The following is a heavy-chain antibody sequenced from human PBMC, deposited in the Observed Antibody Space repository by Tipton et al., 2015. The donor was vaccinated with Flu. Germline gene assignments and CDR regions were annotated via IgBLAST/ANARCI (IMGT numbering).Heavy chain of an antibody. Sequence: SLRLSCADSGFTVSSNYTSWVRQAPGKGLEWVSVIYSGGSTYYADSVKGRFTISRDNSKNTLYLQMNGMRAEDTAVYYCPSDLSPRDAFDIWGQGTMVTVSS. V-gene: IGHV3-53*01. CDR3: PSDLSPRDAFDI. J-gene: IGHJ3*02. CDR1: GFTVSSNY. CDR2: IYSGGST.